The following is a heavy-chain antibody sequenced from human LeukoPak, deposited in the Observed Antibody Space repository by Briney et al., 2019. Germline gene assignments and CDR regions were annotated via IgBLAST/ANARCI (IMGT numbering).Heavy chain of an antibody. CDR2: ISSSGSTI. Sequence: GGSLRLSCAASGFTFSDYYMSWIRQAPGKGLEWVAYISSSGSTIYYAGSVKGRFTISRDNAKNSLYLQMNSLRAEDTAVYYCARDGELLWFGELMGDFDYWGQGTLVTVSS. CDR3: ARDGELLWFGELMGDFDY. J-gene: IGHJ4*02. D-gene: IGHD3-10*01. V-gene: IGHV3-11*01. CDR1: GFTFSDYY.